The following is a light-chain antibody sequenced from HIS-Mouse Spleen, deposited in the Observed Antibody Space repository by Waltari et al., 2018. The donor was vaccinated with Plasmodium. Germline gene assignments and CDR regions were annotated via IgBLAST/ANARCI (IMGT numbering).Light chain of an antibody. V-gene: IGKV3-15*01. CDR3: QQYNL. J-gene: IGKJ1*01. CDR2: GAS. Sequence: EIVMTQSPATLSVSPGERATLSCRASQSVSSNLARYQQKPGQAPRLLIYGASTRATGIPARCSGSGSGTEFTRTISSMQSEDFAVYYGQQYNLFGQGTKVEIK. CDR1: QSVSSN.